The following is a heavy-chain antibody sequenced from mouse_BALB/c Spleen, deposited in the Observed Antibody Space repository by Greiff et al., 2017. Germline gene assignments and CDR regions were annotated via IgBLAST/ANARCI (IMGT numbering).Heavy chain of an antibody. J-gene: IGHJ3*01. Sequence: EVQGVESGGGLVKPGGSLKLSCAASGFTFSDYYMYWVRQTPEKRLEWVATISDGGSYTYYPDSVKGRFTISRDNAKNNLYLQMSSLKSEDTAMYYCARASIVSYYGYSWFAYWGQGTLVTVSA. D-gene: IGHD2-9*01. CDR3: ARASIVSYYGYSWFAY. V-gene: IGHV5-4*02. CDR1: GFTFSDYY. CDR2: ISDGGSYT.